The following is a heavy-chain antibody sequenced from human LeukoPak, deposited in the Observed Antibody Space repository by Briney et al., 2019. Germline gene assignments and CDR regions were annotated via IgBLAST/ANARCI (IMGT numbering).Heavy chain of an antibody. V-gene: IGHV3-23*01. CDR2: ISGSGDST. J-gene: IGHJ4*02. D-gene: IGHD3-10*01. CDR1: GFTFSSYA. CDR3: AREISGDSNFDS. Sequence: GGSLRLSCAASGFTFSSYAMSWVRQAPGRGPEWVSAISGSGDSTYFADSVRGRFTISRDNTKSTLYLQMNSLRVEDTAVYYCAREISGDSNFDSRGQGTLATVSS.